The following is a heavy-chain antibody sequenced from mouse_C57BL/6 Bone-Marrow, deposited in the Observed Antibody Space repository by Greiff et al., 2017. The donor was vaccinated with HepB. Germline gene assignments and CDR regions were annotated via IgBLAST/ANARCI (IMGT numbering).Heavy chain of an antibody. CDR3: TTEDIYYGNYREFYYAMDY. J-gene: IGHJ4*01. CDR1: GFNIKDDY. D-gene: IGHD2-1*01. CDR2: IDPENGDT. V-gene: IGHV14-4*01. Sequence: EVKLMESGAELVRPGASVKLSCTASGFNIKDDYMHWVKQRPEQGLEWIGWIDPENGDTEYASKFQGKATITADTSSNTAYLQLSSLTSEDTAVYYCTTEDIYYGNYREFYYAMDYWGQGTSVTVSS.